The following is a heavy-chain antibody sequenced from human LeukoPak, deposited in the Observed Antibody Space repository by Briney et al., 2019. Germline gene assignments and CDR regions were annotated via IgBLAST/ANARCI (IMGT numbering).Heavy chain of an antibody. D-gene: IGHD2-21*02. CDR1: GGSISGHY. Sequence: SETLSLSCTVSGGSISGHYWSWLRQSPAKGLEWVGYIYYTGATNYNPSLKSRVTISVDTSRNQFALKLSSVTAADTAVYYCARLQGDSTAVFDYWGQGTLVSVSS. CDR2: IYYTGAT. J-gene: IGHJ4*02. V-gene: IGHV4-59*11. CDR3: ARLQGDSTAVFDY.